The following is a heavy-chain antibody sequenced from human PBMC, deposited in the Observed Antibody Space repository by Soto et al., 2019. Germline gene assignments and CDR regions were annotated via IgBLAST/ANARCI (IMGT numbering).Heavy chain of an antibody. Sequence: SETLSLTCTVSGGSTRNYYWSWIRQPPGKGLEWIGYVYYSGSTYYKPSLKSRATISVDTSKNQFSLKLSSVTAADTAVYYCARRADYYDSSGYYYHDAFDIWGQGTMVTVSS. J-gene: IGHJ3*02. CDR1: GGSTRNYY. CDR3: ARRADYYDSSGYYYHDAFDI. V-gene: IGHV4-59*08. CDR2: VYYSGST. D-gene: IGHD3-22*01.